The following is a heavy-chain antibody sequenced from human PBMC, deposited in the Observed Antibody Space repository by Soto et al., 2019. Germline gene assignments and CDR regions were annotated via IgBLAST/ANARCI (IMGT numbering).Heavy chain of an antibody. CDR1: GYTLTRYS. CDR3: AILGTYYFDNSDNYFDF. D-gene: IGHD3-22*01. J-gene: IGHJ4*01. CDR2: INAGNGNT. Sequence: QVQLVQSGAEEMKPGASVKVSCKASGYTLTRYSIHWVRQAPGQRLEWMGWINAGNGNTKFSQKFQGRVTITRDTSASTAYMGLRGLRSEDTAVYYCAILGTYYFDNSDNYFDFWGQEPWSPSPQ. V-gene: IGHV1-3*05.